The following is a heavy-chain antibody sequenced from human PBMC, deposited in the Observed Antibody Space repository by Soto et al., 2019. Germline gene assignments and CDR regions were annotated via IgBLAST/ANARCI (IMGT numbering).Heavy chain of an antibody. Sequence: SVKVSCKASGGTFSSYAISWVRQAPGQGLEWMGGIIPIFGTANYAQKFQGRVTITADESTSTAYMELSSLRSEDTAVYYCARGAYGSPPQPGYYHCDGMAVWAQGTTVPVSS. J-gene: IGHJ6*02. CDR1: GGTFSSYA. CDR2: IIPIFGTA. D-gene: IGHD4-17*01. V-gene: IGHV1-69*13. CDR3: ARGAYGSPPQPGYYHCDGMAV.